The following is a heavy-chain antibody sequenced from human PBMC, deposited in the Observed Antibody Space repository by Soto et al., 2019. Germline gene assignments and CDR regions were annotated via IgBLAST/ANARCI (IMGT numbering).Heavy chain of an antibody. Sequence: PSETLSLTCSVSGDSINSDKYYWGWIRQPPGKGLDWIGSIYYRGNTYYNPSLQTRFTISLDKSKSQFSLRLNSVTAADSAVYFCARLEGLATISYYFDFWGQGAQVTVSS. J-gene: IGHJ4*02. CDR3: ARLEGLATISYYFDF. V-gene: IGHV4-39*01. CDR2: IYYRGNT. D-gene: IGHD3-9*01. CDR1: GDSINSDKYY.